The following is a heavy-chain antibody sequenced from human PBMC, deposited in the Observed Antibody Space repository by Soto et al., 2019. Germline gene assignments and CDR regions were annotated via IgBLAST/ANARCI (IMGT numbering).Heavy chain of an antibody. J-gene: IGHJ4*02. D-gene: IGHD3-22*01. CDR1: GGSISSYY. CDR2: IYYSGST. CDR3: ASGASSGYSYAY. V-gene: IGHV4-59*01. Sequence: SETLPHTCTVSGGSISSYYWSWIRQPPGKGLEWIGYIYYSGSTNYNPSLKSRVTISVDTSKNQFSLKLSSVTAADTAVYYRASGASSGYSYAYWGPGILVTLSS.